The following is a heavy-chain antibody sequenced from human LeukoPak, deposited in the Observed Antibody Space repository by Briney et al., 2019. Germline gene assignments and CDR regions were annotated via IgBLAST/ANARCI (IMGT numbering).Heavy chain of an antibody. V-gene: IGHV3-48*01. CDR3: AKVDLMVRGVMDY. Sequence: GGSLRLSCAASGFTFSSYGMTWVRQAPGKGLEWVSYISSSSSTIYYADSVKGRFTISRDNAKNSLYLQLNSLRAEDTAVYYCAKVDLMVRGVMDYWGQGTLVTVSS. J-gene: IGHJ4*02. CDR1: GFTFSSYG. CDR2: ISSSSSTI. D-gene: IGHD3-10*01.